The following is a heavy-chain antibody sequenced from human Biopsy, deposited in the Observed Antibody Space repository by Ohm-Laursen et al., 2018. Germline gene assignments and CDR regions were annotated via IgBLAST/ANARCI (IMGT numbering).Heavy chain of an antibody. CDR1: DFTFDDYA. CDR2: ITWNSGHI. V-gene: IGHV3-9*01. D-gene: IGHD3-10*01. CDR3: VKDIRRYFYGMDV. J-gene: IGHJ6*02. Sequence: SLRLSCAASDFTFDDYAMSWVWQRPGKGLEWVSGITWNSGHIAYADSVKGRFTISRDNAKNVLWLQMNSLRVDDTAMYYCVKDIRRYFYGMDVWGQGTTVTVSS.